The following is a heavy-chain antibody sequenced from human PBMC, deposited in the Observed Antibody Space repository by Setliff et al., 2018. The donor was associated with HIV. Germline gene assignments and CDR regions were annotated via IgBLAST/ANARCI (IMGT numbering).Heavy chain of an antibody. D-gene: IGHD2-21*02. CDR2: IYSNGNT. Sequence: SETLSLTCTVSGGSISSGGFYWYWIRQPAGKGLEWIGRIYSNGNTDYNPSLKSRVTISEDTSKNQFSLKLTSVTAADTAIYFCAREGDGIDYWGQGILVTVSS. CDR1: GGSISSGGFY. J-gene: IGHJ4*02. V-gene: IGHV4-61*02. CDR3: AREGDGIDY.